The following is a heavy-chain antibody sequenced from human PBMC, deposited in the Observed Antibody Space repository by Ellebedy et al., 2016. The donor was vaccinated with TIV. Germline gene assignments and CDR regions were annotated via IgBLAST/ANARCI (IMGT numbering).Heavy chain of an antibody. CDR2: INPGDSDT. J-gene: IGHJ5*02. D-gene: IGHD1-1*01. CDR1: GYRFTGHW. CDR3: ARLPGTTNWFEH. Sequence: GESLKISXKASGYRFTGHWIGWVRQMPGKGLEWMGIINPGDSDTRYSPSFQGQVTISADESITTACLQWSSLKASDTAMYYCARLPGTTNWFEHWGQGTLVTVSS. V-gene: IGHV5-51*01.